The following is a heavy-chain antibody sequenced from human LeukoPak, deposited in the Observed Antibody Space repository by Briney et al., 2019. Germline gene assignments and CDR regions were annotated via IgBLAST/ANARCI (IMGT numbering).Heavy chain of an antibody. CDR3: ASGGWLQPFDY. V-gene: IGHV4-39*07. Sequence: SETLSLTCTVSGGSISSSSYYWGWIRQPPGKGLEWIGSIYYSGSTYYNPSLKSRVTISVDTSKNQFSLKLSSVTAADTAVYYCASGGWLQPFDYWGQGTLVTVSS. CDR2: IYYSGST. J-gene: IGHJ4*02. CDR1: GGSISSSSYY. D-gene: IGHD5-24*01.